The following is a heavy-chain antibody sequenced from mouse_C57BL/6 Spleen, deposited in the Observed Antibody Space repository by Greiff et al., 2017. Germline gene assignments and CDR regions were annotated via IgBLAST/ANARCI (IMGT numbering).Heavy chain of an antibody. CDR1: GFTFSSYA. Sequence: EVKLLESGEGLVKPGGSLKLSCAASGFTFSSYAMSWVRQTPEKRLEWVPYISSGGDYIYYADTVKGRFTISRDNAWNTLYLQMSRLKSEDTAMYYCTREEGGITTGYYAMDYWGQGTSVTVSS. CDR3: TREEGGITTGYYAMDY. V-gene: IGHV5-9-1*02. J-gene: IGHJ4*01. CDR2: ISSGGDYI. D-gene: IGHD1-1*01.